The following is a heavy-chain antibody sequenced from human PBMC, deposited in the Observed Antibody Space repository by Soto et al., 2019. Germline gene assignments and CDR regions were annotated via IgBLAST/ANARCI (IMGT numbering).Heavy chain of an antibody. V-gene: IGHV4-39*01. J-gene: IGHJ4*02. CDR2: IYSSENT. D-gene: IGHD5-12*01. Sequence: SETLSLTCTVSGGSVSSSSYSWGWIRQSPGKGLEWIGTIYSSENTYYNPSLLSRVTISVDTSKNEFSLTVTSVTAADTAVYYCARRIVATETFDYWGQGTLVTVSS. CDR3: ARRIVATETFDY. CDR1: GGSVSSSSYS.